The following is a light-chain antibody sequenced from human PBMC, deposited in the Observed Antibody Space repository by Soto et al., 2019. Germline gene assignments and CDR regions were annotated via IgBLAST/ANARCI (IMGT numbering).Light chain of an antibody. V-gene: IGLV2-23*01. CDR3: SSHAGGGSVV. CDR2: EAT. J-gene: IGLJ2*01. Sequence: QSALTQPASVSGSPGQSITISCTGSARDVGRYNLVSWYQQHPGKAHKLMIYEATKRPSGVSNRFSGSKSGNTASLTISGLQAEDEADYYCSSHAGGGSVVFGGGTKLTVL. CDR1: ARDVGRYNL.